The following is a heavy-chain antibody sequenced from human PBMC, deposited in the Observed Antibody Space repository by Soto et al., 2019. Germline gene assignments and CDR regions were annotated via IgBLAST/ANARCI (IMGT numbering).Heavy chain of an antibody. J-gene: IGHJ3*02. CDR3: ASTIFGVVIKLDAFDI. D-gene: IGHD3-3*01. CDR2: IYSGGST. Sequence: GGSLILSCAASGFTVSSNYMSWVRQAPGKGLEWVSVIYSGGSTYYADSVKGRFTISRHNSKNTLYLQMNSLRAEDTAVYYCASTIFGVVIKLDAFDIWGQGTMVTVSS. V-gene: IGHV3-53*04. CDR1: GFTVSSNY.